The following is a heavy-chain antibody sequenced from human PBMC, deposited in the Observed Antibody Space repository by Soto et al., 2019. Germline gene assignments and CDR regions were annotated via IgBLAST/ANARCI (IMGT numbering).Heavy chain of an antibody. CDR2: ISAYNGNT. CDR1: GYTFTSYG. Sequence: ASVKVSCKASGYTFTSYGISWVRQAPGQGLEWMGWISAYNGNTNYAQKLQGRVTMTTDTSTSTAYMELRSLRSDDTAVYYCARDLAKDTYYDFWSGYIYDYYYMDVWGKGTTVTVSS. CDR3: ARDLAKDTYYDFWSGYIYDYYYMDV. J-gene: IGHJ6*03. V-gene: IGHV1-18*01. D-gene: IGHD3-3*01.